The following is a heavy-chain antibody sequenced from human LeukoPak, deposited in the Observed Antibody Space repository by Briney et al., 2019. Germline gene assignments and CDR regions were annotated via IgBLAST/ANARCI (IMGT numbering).Heavy chain of an antibody. J-gene: IGHJ3*02. CDR1: GGSMNNYY. D-gene: IGHD3-3*02. Sequence: SETLSLTCIVSGGSMNNYYWSWIRQPPGKGLECIAYIHYTGITNYNPFLKSRVTISLDTSKSQFSLKLNSVTAADTAFYYCARILEGSGAAFDIWGQGTMVTVSS. V-gene: IGHV4-59*01. CDR3: ARILEGSGAAFDI. CDR2: IHYTGIT.